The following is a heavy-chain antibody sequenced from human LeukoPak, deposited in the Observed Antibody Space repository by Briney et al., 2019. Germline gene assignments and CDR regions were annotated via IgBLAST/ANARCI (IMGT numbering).Heavy chain of an antibody. CDR1: GFTFSSYW. D-gene: IGHD1-1*01. CDR3: ARGQAGTTLDAFDI. Sequence: GGSLRLSCAASGFTFSSYWMSWVRQAPGKGLEWVANIKQDGSEKYYVDSVKGRFTISRDNAKNSLYLQMNSLRAEDTAVYYCARGQAGTTLDAFDIWGQGTMVTVSS. V-gene: IGHV3-7*01. J-gene: IGHJ3*02. CDR2: IKQDGSEK.